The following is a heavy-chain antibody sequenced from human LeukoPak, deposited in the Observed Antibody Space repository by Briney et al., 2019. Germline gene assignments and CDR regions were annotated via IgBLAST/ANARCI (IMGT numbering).Heavy chain of an antibody. D-gene: IGHD4-17*01. J-gene: IGHJ4*02. CDR3: ARVPTVTFFDY. CDR2: IYYSGST. Sequence: PSETLSLTCTVSGGSISSSSYYWGWIRQPPGKGLGWIGSIYYSGSTYYNPSLKSRVTISLDTSKNQFSLKLSSVTAADTAVYYCARVPTVTFFDYWGQGTLVTVSS. CDR1: GGSISSSSYY. V-gene: IGHV4-39*07.